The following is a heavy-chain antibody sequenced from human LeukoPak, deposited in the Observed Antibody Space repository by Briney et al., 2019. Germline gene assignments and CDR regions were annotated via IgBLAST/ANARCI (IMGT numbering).Heavy chain of an antibody. CDR1: GGSISSSIYY. CDR2: IYYSGST. Sequence: SETLSLTCTVSGGSISSSIYYWGWIRQPPGKGLEWIGSIYYSGSTYYNPSLKSRVTISVDTPKNQFSLKLSSVTAADTAVYYCARRDYYDSSGPIDYWGQGTLVTVSS. V-gene: IGHV4-39*01. D-gene: IGHD3-22*01. J-gene: IGHJ4*02. CDR3: ARRDYYDSSGPIDY.